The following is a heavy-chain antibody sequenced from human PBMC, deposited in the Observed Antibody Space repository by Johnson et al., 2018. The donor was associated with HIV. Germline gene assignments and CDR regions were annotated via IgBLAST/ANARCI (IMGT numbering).Heavy chain of an antibody. CDR2: IRYDGSNK. Sequence: QVQLVESGGGVVQPGRSLRLSCAASAFTFSSYAMHWVRQAPGTGLEWVAFIRYDGSNKYYADSVKGRFTLSRDNAKNSLYLQMNSLRAEDTALYYCAKDHDYYDSSGSILGAFDIWGQGTMVTVSS. V-gene: IGHV3-30*02. D-gene: IGHD3-22*01. J-gene: IGHJ3*02. CDR1: AFTFSSYA. CDR3: AKDHDYYDSSGSILGAFDI.